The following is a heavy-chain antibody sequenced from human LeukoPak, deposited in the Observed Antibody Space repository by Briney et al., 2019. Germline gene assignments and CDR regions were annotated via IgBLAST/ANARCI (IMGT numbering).Heavy chain of an antibody. V-gene: IGHV4-59*01. J-gene: IGHJ5*02. CDR2: IYYTGTT. CDR3: ARAISSSWYYWFDP. D-gene: IGHD6-13*01. CDR1: GGSIRNYY. Sequence: NPSETLSLTCTVSGGSIRNYYWSWIRQPPGKGLEWIGYIYYTGTTNYNPSLKSRVTISVDTSKNQFSLKLSSVTAADTAVYYCARAISSSWYYWFDPWGQGTLVTVSS.